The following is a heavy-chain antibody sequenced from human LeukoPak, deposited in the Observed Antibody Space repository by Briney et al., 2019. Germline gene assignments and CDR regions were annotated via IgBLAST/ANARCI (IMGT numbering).Heavy chain of an antibody. Sequence: GGSLRLSCAASGFTFDDYGMNWVRQAPGKGLEWVSGINWNGGSTGYADSVKGRFTISRDNAKNSLYLQTNSLRAEDTALYYCARGYRGYDWGAAFDIWGQGTMVTVSS. J-gene: IGHJ3*02. CDR1: GFTFDDYG. CDR3: ARGYRGYDWGAAFDI. D-gene: IGHD5-12*01. CDR2: INWNGGST. V-gene: IGHV3-20*04.